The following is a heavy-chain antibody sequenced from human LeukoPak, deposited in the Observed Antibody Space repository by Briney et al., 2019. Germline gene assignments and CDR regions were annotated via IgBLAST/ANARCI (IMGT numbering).Heavy chain of an antibody. V-gene: IGHV4-4*07. CDR1: GGSISSFY. Sequence: PSETLSLTCTVSGGSISSFYWTWVRQPAGQGLEWIVRIYTSGSTNYSPSLKSRVTMSVDTSKNEFSLKLNSVTAADTAVYYGARESTVGGTARYLDSWGQGTLVTVSS. CDR2: IYTSGST. CDR3: ARESTVGGTARYLDS. D-gene: IGHD6-13*01. J-gene: IGHJ4*02.